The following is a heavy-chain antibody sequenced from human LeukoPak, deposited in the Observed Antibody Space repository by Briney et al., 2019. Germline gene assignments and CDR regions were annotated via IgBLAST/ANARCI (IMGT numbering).Heavy chain of an antibody. J-gene: IGHJ4*02. D-gene: IGHD6-19*01. CDR2: INWNGGST. CDR3: ARPKGSGWYPISGFDY. Sequence: PGGSLRLSCAASGFTFDDYGMSWVRQAPGKGLEWVSGINWNGGSTGYADSVKGQFTISRDNAKNSLYLQMNRLRDEDTALYYCARPKGSGWYPISGFDYWGQGTLLTVSS. V-gene: IGHV3-20*04. CDR1: GFTFDDYG.